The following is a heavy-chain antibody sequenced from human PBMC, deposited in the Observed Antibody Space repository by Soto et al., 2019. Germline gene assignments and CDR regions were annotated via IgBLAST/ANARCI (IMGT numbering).Heavy chain of an antibody. J-gene: IGHJ3*02. V-gene: IGHV4-59*01. CDR3: ARDARSKPLSYDYIWGSYCYGFGN. CDR2: FYYSGST. D-gene: IGHD3-16*02. Sequence: SETLSLTCTVSGGSISSYYWSWIRQPPGKGLEWIGYFYYSGSTNYNPSLKSRVTISVDTSKNQFSLKLSSVTAADTAVYYCARDARSKPLSYDYIWGSYCYGFGNWGQVTMVTVSS. CDR1: GGSISSYY.